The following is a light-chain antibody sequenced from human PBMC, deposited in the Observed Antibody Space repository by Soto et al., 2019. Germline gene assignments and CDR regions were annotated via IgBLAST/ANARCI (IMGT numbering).Light chain of an antibody. CDR1: QSVSSY. Sequence: EIVLTQSPATLSLSPGERATLSCRASQSVSSYLAWYQQKPGQAPRLLIYDASNRATGIPARFSGSGSGTDFTLTISSLEPEDFAVYYCQQRGAFGPGTKV. V-gene: IGKV3-11*01. CDR3: QQRGA. CDR2: DAS. J-gene: IGKJ3*01.